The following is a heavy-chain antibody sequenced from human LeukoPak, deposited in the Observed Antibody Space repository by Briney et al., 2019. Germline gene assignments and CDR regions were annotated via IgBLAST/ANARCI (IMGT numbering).Heavy chain of an antibody. CDR1: GYTFTSYG. D-gene: IGHD3-10*01. Sequence: ASVKVSCKASGYTFTSYGISWVRQAPGQGLEWMGWISAYNGNTNYAQKLQGRVTMTTDTSTSTAYMELRSLRSDDTAVYYCARDRRLLWFGPPYYYYGMDVWGKETTVTVSS. V-gene: IGHV1-18*04. J-gene: IGHJ6*04. CDR3: ARDRRLLWFGPPYYYYGMDV. CDR2: ISAYNGNT.